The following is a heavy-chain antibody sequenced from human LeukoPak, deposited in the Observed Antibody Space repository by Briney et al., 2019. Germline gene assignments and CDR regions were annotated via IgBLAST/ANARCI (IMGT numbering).Heavy chain of an antibody. V-gene: IGHV4-34*01. CDR2: INHSGST. J-gene: IGHJ6*04. Sequence: SETVSLTCAVYGGSFSGYYWSWIRQPPGKGLEWIGEINHSGSTNYNPSLKSRVTISVDTSKNQFSLKLSSVTAADTAVYYCARGRKRMDVWGKGTTVTVSS. CDR1: GGSFSGYY. CDR3: ARGRKRMDV.